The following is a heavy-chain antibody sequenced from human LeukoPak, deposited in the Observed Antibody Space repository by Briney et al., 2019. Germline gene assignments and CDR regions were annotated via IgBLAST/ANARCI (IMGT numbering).Heavy chain of an antibody. CDR3: ARQGGGDFVDS. V-gene: IGHV4-39*01. CDR1: NGSITSTSYY. CDR2: TSSGGSA. D-gene: IGHD4-17*01. Sequence: SETLSLTCFVSNGSITSTSYYWAWIRQSPGKGLEWIGTTSSGGSAYYKTSLKSRVTISVDTSKTQLSLRLTSVTAADTAVYYCARQGGGDFVDSWGQGTLVSVS. J-gene: IGHJ4*02.